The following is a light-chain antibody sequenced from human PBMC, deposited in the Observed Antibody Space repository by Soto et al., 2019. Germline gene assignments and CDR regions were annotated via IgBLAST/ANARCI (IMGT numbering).Light chain of an antibody. V-gene: IGKV1-39*01. J-gene: IGKJ3*01. Sequence: DIQMTQSPSSLSASVGDRVTITCRASQSISSYLNWYQQKPGKAPKLLIYAASSLQSGVPSRFSGSGSGTDFTLTISSLRPEEFATYYCQQSYSNTPFTFGPGTKVDIK. CDR3: QQSYSNTPFT. CDR1: QSISSY. CDR2: AAS.